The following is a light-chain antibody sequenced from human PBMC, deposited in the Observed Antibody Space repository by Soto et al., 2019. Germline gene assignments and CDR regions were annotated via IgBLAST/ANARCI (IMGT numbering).Light chain of an antibody. CDR2: DVS. CDR3: SSYTSSSTLYV. Sequence: QSALTQPASVSGSPGQSITISCTGTSSDVGGYNYVSWYQQLPGKAPILMIYDVSNRPSGVSNLFSGSKSGNTASLTISGLQAEDEADYYCSSYTSSSTLYVFGTGTKVTVL. CDR1: SSDVGGYNY. J-gene: IGLJ1*01. V-gene: IGLV2-14*01.